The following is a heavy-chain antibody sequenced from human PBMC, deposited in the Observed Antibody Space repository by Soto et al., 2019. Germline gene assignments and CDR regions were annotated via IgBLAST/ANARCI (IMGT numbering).Heavy chain of an antibody. CDR1: GFTFSSYA. Sequence: GGSLRLSCAASGFTFSSYAMHWVRQAPGKGLEWVAVISYDGSNKYYADSVKGRFTISRDNSKNTLYLQMNSLRAEDTAVYYCARDPVGDYDFWSGYWYYWGQGTLVTVSS. CDR3: ARDPVGDYDFWSGYWYY. CDR2: ISYDGSNK. D-gene: IGHD3-3*01. V-gene: IGHV3-30-3*01. J-gene: IGHJ4*02.